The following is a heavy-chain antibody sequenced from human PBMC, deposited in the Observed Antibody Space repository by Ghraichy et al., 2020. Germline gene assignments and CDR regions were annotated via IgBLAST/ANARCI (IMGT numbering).Heavy chain of an antibody. CDR1: GGSISSYY. CDR2: IYTSGST. Sequence: SETLSLTCTVSGGSISSYYWSWIRQPAGKGLEWIGRIYTSGSTNYNPSLKSRVTMSVDTSKNQFSLKLSSVTAADTAVYYCAREVRITGTTVGWFDPWGQGTLVTVSS. CDR3: AREVRITGTTVGWFDP. D-gene: IGHD1-20*01. J-gene: IGHJ5*02. V-gene: IGHV4-4*07.